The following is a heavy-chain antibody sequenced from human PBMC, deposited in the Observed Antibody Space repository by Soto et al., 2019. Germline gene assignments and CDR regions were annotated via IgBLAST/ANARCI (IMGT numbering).Heavy chain of an antibody. D-gene: IGHD3-22*01. CDR2: ISFDGKTE. Sequence: QVQLVESGGGVVQPGRSLRLSCAASGFTFSDYPMYWVRQAPGKGLDWVALISFDGKTEYYAGSVKGRFAISRDNSKNTLYLQMNTLRVEDTAVYYCAGIYSYDSNCYYPGESWGQGTLGTVST. V-gene: IGHV3-30*09. J-gene: IGHJ5*02. CDR1: GFTFSDYP. CDR3: AGIYSYDSNCYYPGES.